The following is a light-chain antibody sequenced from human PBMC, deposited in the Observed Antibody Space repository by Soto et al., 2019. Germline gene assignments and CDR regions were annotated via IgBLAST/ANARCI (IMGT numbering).Light chain of an antibody. Sequence: EIVLTQSPATLSLSPGERATLSCRASQSVSSYLAWYQQKPGQAPRLLIYDASNRATGIPARFSGSGSGTDFTPPISSLEPEDFAVYYCQQRSNWPLMYTFGQGTKLEIK. CDR3: QQRSNWPLMYT. V-gene: IGKV3-11*01. CDR2: DAS. CDR1: QSVSSY. J-gene: IGKJ2*01.